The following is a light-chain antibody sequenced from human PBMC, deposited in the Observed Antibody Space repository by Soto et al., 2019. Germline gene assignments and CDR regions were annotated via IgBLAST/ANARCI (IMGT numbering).Light chain of an antibody. CDR1: QSVLYSSNNKNY. V-gene: IGKV4-1*01. CDR3: QQYYSSPPT. J-gene: IGKJ4*01. CDR2: WAS. Sequence: DIVMTQSPDSLAVSLGARATINCKSSQSVLYSSNNKNYLAWYQQKPGQPPKLLIYWASTRESGVPDRFSGSGSGTDFSLTISSLQAEDVAVYYCQQYYSSPPTFGGGNKVEIK.